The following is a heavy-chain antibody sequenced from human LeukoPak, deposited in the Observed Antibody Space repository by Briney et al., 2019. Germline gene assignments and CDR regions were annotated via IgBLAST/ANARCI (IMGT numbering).Heavy chain of an antibody. Sequence: GGSLRLSCAASGFTFAGYAMTWVRQAPGKGLEWVSSISAGGGSTSYADSVKGRFTFSRDNSKNTLYLQMNSLRVEDTAVYYCATRVGLTRYWYFDLWGRGTLVTVSS. CDR1: GFTFAGYA. V-gene: IGHV3-23*01. CDR2: ISAGGGST. CDR3: ATRVGLTRYWYFDL. J-gene: IGHJ2*01.